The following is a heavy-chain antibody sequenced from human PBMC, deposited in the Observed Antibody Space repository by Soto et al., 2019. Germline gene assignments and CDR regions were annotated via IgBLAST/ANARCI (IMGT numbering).Heavy chain of an antibody. CDR1: GFTFSSYA. CDR3: AKDFKNFWSGYSPY. CDR2: ISDSGGST. Sequence: GGSLRLSCAASGFTFSSYAMSWVRQAPGKGLRWVSAISDSGGSTYYADSVKGRFTISRDNSKNTLYLQMNSLRAEDTAVYYCAKDFKNFWSGYSPYWGQGTLVTVSS. D-gene: IGHD3-3*01. V-gene: IGHV3-23*01. J-gene: IGHJ4*02.